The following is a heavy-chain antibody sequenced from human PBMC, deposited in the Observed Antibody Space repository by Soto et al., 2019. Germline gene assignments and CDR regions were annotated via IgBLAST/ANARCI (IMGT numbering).Heavy chain of an antibody. CDR1: GYTFTDYY. Sequence: QVHLVQSGAELKKPGASVKVSCKASGYTFTDYYIHWVRQAPGQGLEWMGWINPNNGGTNYAQKLQGWVTMTRDTSISTAYMELSRLRSDGTAVYYCARGSYGDYEFDWFDLWGQGTLVTVSS. CDR3: ARGSYGDYEFDWFDL. D-gene: IGHD4-17*01. V-gene: IGHV1-2*04. J-gene: IGHJ5*02. CDR2: INPNNGGT.